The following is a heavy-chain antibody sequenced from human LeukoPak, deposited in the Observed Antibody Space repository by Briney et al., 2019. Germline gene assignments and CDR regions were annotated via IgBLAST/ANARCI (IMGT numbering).Heavy chain of an antibody. J-gene: IGHJ4*02. Sequence: GGSLRLSCVTSGFTFSRYSMRWVRQAPGKGLEWVSSIYFTGNYISYADSVKGRFTISRDNAKNSLYLQMNSLRAEDTAVYYCAREFNTVGNFDYWGQGTLVAVSS. CDR3: AREFNTVGNFDY. CDR2: IYFTGNYI. D-gene: IGHD3-10*01. V-gene: IGHV3-21*01. CDR1: GFTFSRYS.